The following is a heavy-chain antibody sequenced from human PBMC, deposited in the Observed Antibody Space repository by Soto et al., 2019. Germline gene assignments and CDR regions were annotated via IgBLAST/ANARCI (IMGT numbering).Heavy chain of an antibody. D-gene: IGHD2-15*01. V-gene: IGHV2-5*02. CDR1: AFSLTTNTVG. Sequence: QITLKESGPTLVSPTQTLTLTCTFSAFSLTTNTVGVGWIRQPPGKALQWLTNIYGDDAKWYSPSLKNRLTITKDTSKNQVVLSMSNMDPVDTATYYCVHTPAHCSGTACNYFDCWGLGTLVTVSS. J-gene: IGHJ4*02. CDR3: VHTPAHCSGTACNYFDC. CDR2: IYGDDAK.